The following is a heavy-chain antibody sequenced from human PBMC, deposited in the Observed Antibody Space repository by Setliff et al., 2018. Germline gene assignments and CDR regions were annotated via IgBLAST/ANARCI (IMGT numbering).Heavy chain of an antibody. CDR1: GFTFTYYS. J-gene: IGHJ4*02. D-gene: IGHD6-19*01. CDR2: ISSGSNSI. V-gene: IGHV3-11*04. Sequence: GGSLRLSCEASGFTFTYYSMSWVRQAPGKGLEWISYISSGSNSIYYADSVKGRFTVSRDNAKNTLYLQMNSLRDEDTAVYYCARDRQLGVSRYSRDWLIDYWGQGAQVTVSS. CDR3: ARDRQLGVSRYSRDWLIDY.